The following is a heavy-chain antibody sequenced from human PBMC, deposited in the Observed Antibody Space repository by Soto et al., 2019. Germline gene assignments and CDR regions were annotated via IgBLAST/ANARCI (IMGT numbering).Heavy chain of an antibody. V-gene: IGHV4-59*01. Sequence: VQLKESGPGLVKPSETLSLTCTVYGGSISSYYWSWIRQPPGKGLEWIGFIFYSGSTSYNPSLTNRVPISIDTSEYQFSLKLNSVNAADTAVYCCASRVGGHALSLDSWGQGTPVAGSS. D-gene: IGHD3-10*01. CDR2: IFYSGST. CDR1: GGSISSYY. CDR3: ASRVGGHALSLDS. J-gene: IGHJ5*01.